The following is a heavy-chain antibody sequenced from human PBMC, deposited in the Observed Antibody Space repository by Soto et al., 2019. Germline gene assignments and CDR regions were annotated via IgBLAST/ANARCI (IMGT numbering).Heavy chain of an antibody. CDR3: AREQATDGDYYYYGMDV. CDR1: GGSISSYY. D-gene: IGHD5-12*01. CDR2: IYYSGST. J-gene: IGHJ6*02. V-gene: IGHV4-59*01. Sequence: SETLSLTCTVSGGSISSYYWSWIRQPPGKGLDWIGYIYYSGSTNYNPSHKSRKTKSVDTSKNLFSLKLSSLTAADTAVYYCAREQATDGDYYYYGMDVWGQGTTVTVSS.